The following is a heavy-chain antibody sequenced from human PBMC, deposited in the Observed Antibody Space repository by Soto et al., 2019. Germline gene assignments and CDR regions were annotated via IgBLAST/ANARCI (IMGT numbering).Heavy chain of an antibody. CDR2: INVYNGNT. J-gene: IGHJ5*02. V-gene: IGHV1-18*01. Sequence: QVQLVQSGGEVKKPGASVKVSCKASGYTFTNYGISWVRQAPGQGLEWMGWINVYNGNTKYAQKVQGRVTMTTDTSTSTAYMELRCLRSDDTAAYYCARGVGSGSYYNQYNWFDPWGQGTLVTVSS. CDR1: GYTFTNYG. CDR3: ARGVGSGSYYNQYNWFDP. D-gene: IGHD3-10*01.